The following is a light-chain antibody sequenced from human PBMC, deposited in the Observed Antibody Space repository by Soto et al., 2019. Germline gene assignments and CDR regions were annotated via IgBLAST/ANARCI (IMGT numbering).Light chain of an antibody. CDR2: GAS. V-gene: IGKV3-20*01. J-gene: IGKJ1*01. CDR3: QQYGTSPPT. CDR1: QSVSSSY. Sequence: EIVLTQSPGTLSLSPGEGATLSCRASQSVSSSYLAWYQQKPGQAPRLLIFGASSRATGIPDRFSGGGSGTDFTLTISRLEPEDFAVYYCQQYGTSPPTFGQGTKVDIK.